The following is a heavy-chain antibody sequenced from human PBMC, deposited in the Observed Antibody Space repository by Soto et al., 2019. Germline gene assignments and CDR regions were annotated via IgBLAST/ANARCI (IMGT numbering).Heavy chain of an antibody. J-gene: IGHJ6*02. CDR3: ARDLQLPIYDCGMDV. CDR2: ISSSSSTI. Sequence: EVQLVESGGGLVQPGGSLRLSCAASGFTFSSYSMNWVRQAPGKGLEWVSYISSSSSTIYYAEYVKGRFTIYRDNAKNSMYLQINSLRDEDTAVYYCARDLQLPIYDCGMDVWGPGTTVTVSS. CDR1: GFTFSSYS. D-gene: IGHD1-1*01. V-gene: IGHV3-48*02.